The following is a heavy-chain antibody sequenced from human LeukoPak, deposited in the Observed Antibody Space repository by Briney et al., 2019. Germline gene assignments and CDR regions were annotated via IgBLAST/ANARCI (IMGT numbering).Heavy chain of an antibody. D-gene: IGHD2-2*01. CDR2: IKSDGSIT. CDR3: IHELDCSSTSCSPNYYYYYGMDV. CDR1: GFSINTYW. J-gene: IGHJ6*02. V-gene: IGHV3-74*01. Sequence: GGSLRLSCAASGFSINTYWMHWVRQAPGKGLVWVSRIKSDGSITDYADSVKGRFTISRDNTKNTLYLQMNSLKTEDTAVYYCIHELDCSSTSCSPNYYYYYGMDVWGQGTTVTVSS.